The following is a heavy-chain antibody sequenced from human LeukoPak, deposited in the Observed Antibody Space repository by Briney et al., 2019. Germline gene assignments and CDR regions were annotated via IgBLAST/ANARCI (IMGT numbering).Heavy chain of an antibody. V-gene: IGHV3-23*01. CDR2: VSGGGGST. J-gene: IGHJ4*02. CDR3: AKDAPFDRLFPLDY. D-gene: IGHD3-9*01. CDR1: GFTFSNFA. Sequence: GGSLRLSCAASGFTFSNFAMSWVRQAPGKGLEWVSSVSGGGGSTYYADSVKGRFTISRDNSKNTLYLQMNSLRVEDTAVYYCAKDAPFDRLFPLDYWGQGTLVTVSS.